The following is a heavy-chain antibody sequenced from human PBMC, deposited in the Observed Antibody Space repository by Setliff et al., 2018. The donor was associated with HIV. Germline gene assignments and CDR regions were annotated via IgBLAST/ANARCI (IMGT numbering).Heavy chain of an antibody. D-gene: IGHD4-17*01. CDR2: ISAYNGNT. CDR3: ANTPDYGDYVFDY. V-gene: IGHV1-18*01. Sequence: ASVKVSCKASGYTFTSYGISWVRQAPGQGLEWMGWISAYNGNTNYAQKLQGRVTITADTSTDTAYMELSSLRSEDTAVYYCANTPDYGDYVFDYWGQGTLVTVSS. CDR1: GYTFTSYG. J-gene: IGHJ4*02.